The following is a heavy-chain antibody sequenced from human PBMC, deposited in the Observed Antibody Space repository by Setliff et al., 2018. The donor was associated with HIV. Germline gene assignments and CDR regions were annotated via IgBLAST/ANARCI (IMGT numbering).Heavy chain of an antibody. CDR1: GGSISSSSYY. D-gene: IGHD3-22*01. CDR2: IYYSGST. J-gene: IGHJ5*02. Sequence: SETLSLTCTVSGGSISSSSYYWGWIRQPPGTGLEWIGNIYYSGSTYYNPSLKSRVTISVDPSENQFSLRLNSMTAADTAVYYCARYRYYYDSSGYGRWFDPWGQGTLVTVSS. V-gene: IGHV4-39*01. CDR3: ARYRYYYDSSGYGRWFDP.